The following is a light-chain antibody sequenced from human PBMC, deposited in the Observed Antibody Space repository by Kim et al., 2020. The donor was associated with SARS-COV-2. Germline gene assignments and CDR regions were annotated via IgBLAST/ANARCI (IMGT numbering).Light chain of an antibody. CDR2: LTS. CDR1: QGIGRD. Sequence: SASVGDTVTITCRASQGIGRDLAWYQQKPGTAPTLLIFLTSKLHTGVPSRFSGSSSGADFTLTITSLQPEDFATYYCLQDYDFPWTFGQGTKLEI. J-gene: IGKJ1*01. V-gene: IGKV1-6*01. CDR3: LQDYDFPWT.